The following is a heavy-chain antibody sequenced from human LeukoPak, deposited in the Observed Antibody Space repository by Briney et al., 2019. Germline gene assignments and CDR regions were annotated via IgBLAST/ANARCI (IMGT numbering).Heavy chain of an antibody. CDR2: IYHSGST. CDR3: AKGAGPPWFDP. CDR1: GGSISSSSYY. D-gene: IGHD6-19*01. Sequence: PSETLSLTCTASGGSISSSSYYWGWIRQPPGKGLEWIGSIYHSGSTYYNPSLKSRVTISVDTSKNQFSLKLSSVTAADTAVYYCAKGAGPPWFDPWGQGTLVTVSS. V-gene: IGHV4-39*07. J-gene: IGHJ5*02.